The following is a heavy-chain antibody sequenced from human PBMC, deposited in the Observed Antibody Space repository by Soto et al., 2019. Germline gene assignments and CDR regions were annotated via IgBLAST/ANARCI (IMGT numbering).Heavy chain of an antibody. CDR3: ARFYYDSSGYLPSPYYYYYGMDV. CDR1: GFTFSSYW. D-gene: IGHD3-22*01. Sequence: PGGSLRLSCAASGFTFSSYWTSWVRQAPGKGLEWVANIKQDGSEKYYVDSVKGRFTISRDNAKNSLYLQMNSLRAEDTAVYYCARFYYDSSGYLPSPYYYYYGMDVWGQGNTVTVSS. J-gene: IGHJ6*02. V-gene: IGHV3-7*04. CDR2: IKQDGSEK.